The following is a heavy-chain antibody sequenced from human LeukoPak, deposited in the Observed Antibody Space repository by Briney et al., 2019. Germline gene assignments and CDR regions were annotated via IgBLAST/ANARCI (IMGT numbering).Heavy chain of an antibody. CDR3: ARHEVAGTRNAFDI. CDR2: IYASGST. CDR1: GASIASYY. J-gene: IGHJ3*02. D-gene: IGHD6-19*01. V-gene: IGHV4-4*09. Sequence: SETLSLTCTVSGASIASYYWNWIRQSPGKGLEWIAYIYASGSTNSNPSLKNRVTVSVDTSKNQLSLGLTSVTAADTAVYYCARHEVAGTRNAFDIWGQGTMVTVSS.